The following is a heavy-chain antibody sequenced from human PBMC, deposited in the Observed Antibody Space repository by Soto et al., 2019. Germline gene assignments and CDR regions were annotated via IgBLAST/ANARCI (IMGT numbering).Heavy chain of an antibody. J-gene: IGHJ4*02. V-gene: IGHV3-23*01. D-gene: IGHD6-19*01. Sequence: EVQLLESGGDLVQPGGSLRLSCAVCGFSFSSFSMTWFRQAPGKGLEWVSTLSASGDTTDYADSVTGRFIISRDNSKNSLYLQMNSLRAEDTAIYYCAKDRSLYSTDWYADFWGQGTLVTVSP. CDR1: GFSFSSFS. CDR2: LSASGDTT. CDR3: AKDRSLYSTDWYADF.